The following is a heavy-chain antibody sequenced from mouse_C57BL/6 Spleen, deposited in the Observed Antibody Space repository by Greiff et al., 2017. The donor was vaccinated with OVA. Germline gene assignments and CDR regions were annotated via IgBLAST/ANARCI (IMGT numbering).Heavy chain of an antibody. CDR3: ASDSSGPYAMDY. J-gene: IGHJ4*01. V-gene: IGHV1-74*01. CDR2: IHPSGSDT. Sequence: VQLQQPGAELVKPGASVKVSCKASGYTFTSYWMHWVKQRPGQGLEWIGRIHPSGSDTNYNQKFKGKATLTVDKPSSTAYMQLSSLTSEDSAVYYGASDSSGPYAMDYWGQGTSVTVSS. CDR1: GYTFTSYW. D-gene: IGHD3-2*02.